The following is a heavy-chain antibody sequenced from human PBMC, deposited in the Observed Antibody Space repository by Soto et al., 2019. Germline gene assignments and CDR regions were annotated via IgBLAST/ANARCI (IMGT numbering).Heavy chain of an antibody. D-gene: IGHD2-15*01. CDR3: ARADCTGAYCYSWPFNYGVDV. Sequence: SLRLPCTTPGVTFNTYGMHWVRHAPGNGLEWVAIIWYDGSNKYYADSVKGRFTISRDNSRNTLHLQMNSLRAEDTALYYCARADCTGAYCYSWPFNYGVDVWGQGTTVTVSS. CDR1: GVTFNTYG. CDR2: IWYDGSNK. J-gene: IGHJ6*02. V-gene: IGHV3-33*08.